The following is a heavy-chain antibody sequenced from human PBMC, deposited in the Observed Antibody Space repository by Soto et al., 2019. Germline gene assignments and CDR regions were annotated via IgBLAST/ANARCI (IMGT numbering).Heavy chain of an antibody. Sequence: EVQLLESGGGLLRPGGSLRLSCAPCGFTLRTCAMRVGRQAPGKGLELISGISASGGRAFYADSVQGRFTISRDNPESTSFLQMKSLRAEDTAIYYCAKRPDNSSGWLDDLGQGTMVTVSS. CDR2: ISASGGRA. CDR1: GFTLRTCA. J-gene: IGHJ4*02. CDR3: AKRPDNSSGWLDD. D-gene: IGHD6-19*01. V-gene: IGHV3-23*01.